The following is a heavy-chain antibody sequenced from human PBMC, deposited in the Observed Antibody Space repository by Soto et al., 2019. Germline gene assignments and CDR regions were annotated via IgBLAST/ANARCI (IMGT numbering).Heavy chain of an antibody. CDR2: ISYDGSNK. J-gene: IGHJ4*02. D-gene: IGHD3-9*01. CDR3: AKDWLLRYFAPEY. CDR1: GFTFSDYG. V-gene: IGHV3-30*18. Sequence: QVQLVESGGGVVQPGRSLRLSCAASGFTFSDYGMHWVRQAPGKGLEWVAVISYDGSNKYYGDSEKGRFTISRDNSKNTLDQQLNSLRVEDTAVYYCAKDWLLRYFAPEYWGQGTLVTVSS.